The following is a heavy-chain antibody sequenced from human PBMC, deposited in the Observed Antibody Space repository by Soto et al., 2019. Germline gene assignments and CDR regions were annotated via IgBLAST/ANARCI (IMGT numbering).Heavy chain of an antibody. CDR3: ARDNALHCSSTSCHLRGMDV. J-gene: IGHJ6*02. CDR2: SIPIFGTA. Sequence: PVKGSCKASGVTCSSYAISWVRQAPGQGVEWMGGSIPIFGTANYAQKFQGRVTITADESTSTAYMELSSLRSEDTAVYYCARDNALHCSSTSCHLRGMDVWGQGTTVTVSS. V-gene: IGHV1-69*13. D-gene: IGHD2-2*01. CDR1: GVTCSSYA.